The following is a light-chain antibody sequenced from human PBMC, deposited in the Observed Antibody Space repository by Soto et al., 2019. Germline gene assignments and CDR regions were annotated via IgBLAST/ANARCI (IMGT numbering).Light chain of an antibody. V-gene: IGKV3-20*01. CDR1: RSFASSY. CDR3: QQYGSSPPYT. Sequence: EVVLTQSPGTLSLSPGERATLSCRASRSFASSYLAWYQQKPGQALRLLIFAASIRATGVSDRFSGSGSGTDFTLIISRLEPEDSAVYYCQQYGSSPPYTFGQGTKLEIK. J-gene: IGKJ2*01. CDR2: AAS.